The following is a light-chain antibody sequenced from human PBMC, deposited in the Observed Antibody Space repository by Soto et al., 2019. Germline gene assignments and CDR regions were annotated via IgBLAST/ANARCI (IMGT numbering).Light chain of an antibody. J-gene: IGLJ1*01. V-gene: IGLV2-14*01. CDR2: EVS. CDR3: SSYSSNNILSYV. Sequence: QSALTQPASVSGSPGQSITISCTGTSSDVGGYKYVSWYQQHPGKAPKLMIYEVSNRPSGVSYRFSGSRSANTASLTISGLQAQDEADYYCSSYSSNNILSYVFGTGTKVTVL. CDR1: SSDVGGYKY.